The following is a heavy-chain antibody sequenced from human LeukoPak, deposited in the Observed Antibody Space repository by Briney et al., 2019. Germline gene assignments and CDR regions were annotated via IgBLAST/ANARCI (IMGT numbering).Heavy chain of an antibody. V-gene: IGHV3-7*01. CDR2: IKLVGSEK. J-gene: IGHJ3*02. CDR1: GFTLITYC. CDR3: ARDGRYCSGGSSYSTVGAFDI. D-gene: IGHD2-15*01. Sequence: GSLRLSRAGSGFTLITYCMSCVRQAPGEGLEWVANIKLVGSEKSYVDSVKGRFTISRDNAKNSLYLQMNSLRAEYTAVYYCARDGRYCSGGSSYSTVGAFDIWGQGTMVTVSS.